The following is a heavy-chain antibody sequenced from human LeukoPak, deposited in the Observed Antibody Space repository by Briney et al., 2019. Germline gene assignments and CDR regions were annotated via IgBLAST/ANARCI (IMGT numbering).Heavy chain of an antibody. Sequence: SETLSLTCTVSGGSISSYYWSWIRQPPGKGLEWIGSIYYSGSTYYNPSLKSRVTISVDTSKNQFSLKLSSVTAADTAVYYCARDGYYGSDDYWGQGTLVTVSS. J-gene: IGHJ4*02. CDR2: IYYSGST. V-gene: IGHV4-59*12. CDR1: GGSISSYY. D-gene: IGHD3-10*01. CDR3: ARDGYYGSDDY.